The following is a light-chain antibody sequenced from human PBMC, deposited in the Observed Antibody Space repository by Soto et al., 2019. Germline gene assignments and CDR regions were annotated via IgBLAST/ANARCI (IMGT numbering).Light chain of an antibody. V-gene: IGLV2-14*01. Sequence: QSVLTQPASVSGSPGQSITISCTGTSSDVGGYNYVSWYQQHPGKVPKLMIYDVTDRPSGVSNRFSGSKSGNTASLTISGLQPEDEADYYCSSYTGISTVVFGGGTKVTVL. CDR3: SSYTGISTVV. CDR2: DVT. J-gene: IGLJ2*01. CDR1: SSDVGGYNY.